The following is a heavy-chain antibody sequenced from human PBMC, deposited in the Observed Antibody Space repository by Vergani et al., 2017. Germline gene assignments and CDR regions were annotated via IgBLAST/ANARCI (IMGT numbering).Heavy chain of an antibody. V-gene: IGHV4-59*08. CDR1: GGSISSYY. CDR3: ARDSGSLENWFDP. D-gene: IGHD3-10*01. J-gene: IGHJ5*02. CDR2: IYYSGST. Sequence: QVQLQESGPGLVKPSETLSLTCTVSGGSISSYYWSWIRQPPGKGLEWIGYIYYSGSTNYNPSLKSRVTISVDTSKNQFSLKLSSVTAADTAVYYCARDSGSLENWFDPWGQGTLVTVSS.